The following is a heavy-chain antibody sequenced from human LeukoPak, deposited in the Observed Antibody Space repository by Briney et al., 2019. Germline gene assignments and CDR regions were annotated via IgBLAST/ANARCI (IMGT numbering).Heavy chain of an antibody. J-gene: IGHJ4*02. Sequence: ETLSLTCTVSGGSVSSASYYWSWVRQAPGKGLEWVSSISGRGGSTYYADSVMGRFTISRDNSKNTLFLQMNSLRGEDTAVYYCARCGSGWYYFDYWGQGTLVTVSS. CDR1: GGSVSSASYY. CDR3: ARCGSGWYYFDY. V-gene: IGHV3-23*01. CDR2: ISGRGGST. D-gene: IGHD6-19*01.